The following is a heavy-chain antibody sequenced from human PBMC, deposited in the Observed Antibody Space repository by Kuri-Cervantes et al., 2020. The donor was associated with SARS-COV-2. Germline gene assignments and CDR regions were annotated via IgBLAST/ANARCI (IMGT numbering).Heavy chain of an antibody. CDR3: ATAAVAGPGNWFDP. D-gene: IGHD6-19*01. CDR2: IDTGHGDT. J-gene: IGHJ5*02. CDR1: GYTFTNHP. V-gene: IGHV1-3*04. Sequence: AAVQVSCKASGYTFTNHPIHWVRQAPGQGLEWMGWIDTGHGDTRYSQKFQGRVTMTEDTSTDLAYMELSRLRSEDTAVYYCATAAVAGPGNWFDPWGQGTLVTVSS.